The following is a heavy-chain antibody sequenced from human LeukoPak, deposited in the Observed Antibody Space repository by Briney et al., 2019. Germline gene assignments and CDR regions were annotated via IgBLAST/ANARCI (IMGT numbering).Heavy chain of an antibody. J-gene: IGHJ4*02. CDR1: GFTFSSYG. CDR3: ARASVLGPNTDY. V-gene: IGHV3-7*01. D-gene: IGHD2-2*01. Sequence: GGSLRLSCAASGFTFSSYGMHWVRQAPGKGLEWVASIEQDGSEKNYVDSVEGRFTISRDNAKNSLYLQMNNLRADDTAVYYCARASVLGPNTDYWGQGTLVTVSS. CDR2: IEQDGSEK.